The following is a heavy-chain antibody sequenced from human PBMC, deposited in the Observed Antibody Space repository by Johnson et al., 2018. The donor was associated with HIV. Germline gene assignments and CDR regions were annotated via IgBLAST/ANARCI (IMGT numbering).Heavy chain of an antibody. CDR1: GFTFSDHW. D-gene: IGHD5-18*01. CDR2: INGDGRRF. CDR3: AKERTAMVTPFDA. V-gene: IGHV3-74*01. J-gene: IGHJ3*01. Sequence: VQLVESGGGLVQPGGSLRLSCGASGFTFSDHWLQWVRQAPGKGLVWVSRINGDGRRFTYADSVKGRFTISRDNSKNTLYLQMNSLRDEDTAVYYCAKERTAMVTPFDAWGQGTRVTVSS.